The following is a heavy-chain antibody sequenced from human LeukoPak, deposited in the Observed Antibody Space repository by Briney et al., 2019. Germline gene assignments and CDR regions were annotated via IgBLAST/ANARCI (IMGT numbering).Heavy chain of an antibody. CDR1: GFTFSSYG. J-gene: IGHJ4*02. V-gene: IGHV3-30*02. D-gene: IGHD6-19*01. CDR2: IRYDGSNK. CDR3: APIPFYSSGWDEFDY. Sequence: GGSLRLSCAASGFTFSSYGMHWVRQAPGKGLEWVAFIRYDGSNKYYADSVKGRFTISRDNSKNTLNLQMNSLRAEATAVYYCAPIPFYSSGWDEFDYWGQGTLVTVSS.